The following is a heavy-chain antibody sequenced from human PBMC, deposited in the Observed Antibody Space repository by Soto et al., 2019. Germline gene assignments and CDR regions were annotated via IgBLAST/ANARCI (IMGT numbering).Heavy chain of an antibody. CDR3: ASVVPASNYYYYYMDV. D-gene: IGHD2-2*01. CDR2: IIPILGIA. CDR1: GGTFSSYT. V-gene: IGHV1-69*02. J-gene: IGHJ6*03. Sequence: ASVKVSCKASGGTFSSYTISWVRQAPGQGLEWMGRIIPILGIANYAQKFQGRVTITADKSTSTAYMELSSLRSEDTAVYYCASVVPASNYYYYYMDVWGKGTTVTVSS.